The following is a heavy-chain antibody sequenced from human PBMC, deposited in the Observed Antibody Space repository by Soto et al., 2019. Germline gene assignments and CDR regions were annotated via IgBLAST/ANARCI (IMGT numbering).Heavy chain of an antibody. D-gene: IGHD6-6*01. Sequence: ASVKVSCKASGYTFTSYGISWVRQAPGQGLEWMGWISAYNGNTNYAQKLQGRVTMTTDTSTSTAYMELRSLRSDDTAVYYCARDLEQLVSPPSYMDVWGKGTTVTVSS. V-gene: IGHV1-18*01. CDR3: ARDLEQLVSPPSYMDV. CDR1: GYTFTSYG. J-gene: IGHJ6*03. CDR2: ISAYNGNT.